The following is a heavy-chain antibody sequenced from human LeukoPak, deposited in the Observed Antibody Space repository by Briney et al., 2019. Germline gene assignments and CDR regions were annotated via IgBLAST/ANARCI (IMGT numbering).Heavy chain of an antibody. J-gene: IGHJ4*02. CDR3: ATTFLYRGQQLAFDY. CDR1: GYTLTELS. V-gene: IGHV1-24*01. Sequence: GASVKVSCKVSGYTLTELSMHWVRQAPGKGLEWMGGFDPEDGETIYAQKFQGRVTMTEDTSTDTAYMELSSLRSEDTAVYYCATTFLYRGQQLAFDYWGQGTLVTVSS. D-gene: IGHD6-13*01. CDR2: FDPEDGET.